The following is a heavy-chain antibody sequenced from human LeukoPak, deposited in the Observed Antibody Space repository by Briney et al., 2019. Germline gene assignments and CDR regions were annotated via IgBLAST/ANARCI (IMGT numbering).Heavy chain of an antibody. CDR2: IIPIFGTA. CDR1: GGTFSSYA. J-gene: IGHJ4*02. CDR3: ATDLYY. V-gene: IGHV1-69*06. Sequence: SVRVSCKASGGTFSSYAISWVRQAPGQGLEWMGGIIPIFGTANYAQKFQGRVTMTEDTSTDTAYMELSSLRSEDTAVYYCATDLYYWGQGTLVTVSS.